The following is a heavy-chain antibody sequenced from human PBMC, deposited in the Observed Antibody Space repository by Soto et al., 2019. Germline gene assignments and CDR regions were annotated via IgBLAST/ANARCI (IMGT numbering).Heavy chain of an antibody. CDR2: VHTSGRR. V-gene: IGHV4-4*07. D-gene: IGHD1-7*01. CDR3: AREVYTSVWNYDY. J-gene: IGHJ4*02. Sequence: QVQLRESGPGLVKPSEALSLTCNVSGGSISPHYGNWIRQPAGKGLEWLGRVHTSGRRDYSPSLKGRVTMSGDTSKKQFSLKLNSVTAADTAVYYCAREVYTSVWNYDYWGQGILATVAS. CDR1: GGSISPHY.